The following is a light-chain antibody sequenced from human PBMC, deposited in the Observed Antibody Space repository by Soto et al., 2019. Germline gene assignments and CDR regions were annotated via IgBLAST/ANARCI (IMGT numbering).Light chain of an antibody. V-gene: IGKV1-5*03. CDR1: QSISSW. J-gene: IGKJ1*01. CDR3: QQYSYFAT. CDR2: KAS. Sequence: DLQMTQSPSTLSASVGDRVTITCRASQSISSWLTWYQQKAGQAPKLLIYKASIVESGVPSRFSGSGSGTEFPLTIGSLQPDDSATYYCQQYSYFATFGQGTRVEVK.